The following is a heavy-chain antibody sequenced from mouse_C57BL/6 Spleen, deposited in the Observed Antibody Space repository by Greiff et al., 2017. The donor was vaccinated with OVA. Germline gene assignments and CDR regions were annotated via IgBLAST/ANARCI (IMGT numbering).Heavy chain of an antibody. D-gene: IGHD1-1*01. CDR1: GYTFTSYW. CDR3: ARGSTVVDPWFAY. CDR2: IYPGSGST. J-gene: IGHJ3*01. Sequence: QVQLQQPGAELVKPGASVKMSCKASGYTFTSYWITWVKQRPGQGLEWIGDIYPGSGSTNYNEKFKSKATLTVDTSSSTAYMQRSSLTSEDSAVYYCARGSTVVDPWFAYWGQGTLVTVSA. V-gene: IGHV1-55*01.